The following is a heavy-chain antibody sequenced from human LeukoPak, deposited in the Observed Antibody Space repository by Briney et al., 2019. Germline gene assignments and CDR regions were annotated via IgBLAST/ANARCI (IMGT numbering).Heavy chain of an antibody. V-gene: IGHV4-34*01. J-gene: IGHJ4*02. CDR2: INLSGSA. Sequence: PSETLSLTCTVYGGSFGRDYCSWIRQSPDKGLEWIGEINLSGSARYNPSLKSRLTISVDKTKNEFSLNMTSVTAADTAVYYCARQSRTGSSYWGQGGLVTVSS. D-gene: IGHD1-26*01. CDR1: GGSFGRDY. CDR3: ARQSRTGSSY.